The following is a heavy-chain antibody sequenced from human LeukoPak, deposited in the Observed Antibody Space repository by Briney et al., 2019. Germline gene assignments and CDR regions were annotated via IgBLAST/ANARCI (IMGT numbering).Heavy chain of an antibody. CDR3: ARGPIRTTVTTAYYFDY. J-gene: IGHJ4*02. V-gene: IGHV1-8*03. CDR1: GYTFTSYD. Sequence: GASVKVSCEASGYTFTSYDINWVRQATGQGLEWMGWMNPNSGNTGYAQKFQGRVTITRNTSISTAYMELSSLRSEDTAVYYCARGPIRTTVTTAYYFDYWGQGTLVTVSS. CDR2: MNPNSGNT. D-gene: IGHD4-11*01.